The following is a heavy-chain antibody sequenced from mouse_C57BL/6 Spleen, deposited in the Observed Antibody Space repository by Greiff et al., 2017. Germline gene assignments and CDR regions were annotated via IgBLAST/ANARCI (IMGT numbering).Heavy chain of an antibody. V-gene: IGHV1-62-2*01. CDR1: GYTFTEYT. CDR2: FYPGSGSI. J-gene: IGHJ2*01. D-gene: IGHD1-1*01. CDR3: ARHEAYYGSSYNYFDY. Sequence: QVQLQQSGAELVKPGASVKLSCKASGYTFTEYTIHWVKQRPGQGLEWIGWFYPGSGSIKYNEKFKDKATLTADKSSSTAYMELRRLTSEDSAVYFCARHEAYYGSSYNYFDYWGQGTTLTVSS.